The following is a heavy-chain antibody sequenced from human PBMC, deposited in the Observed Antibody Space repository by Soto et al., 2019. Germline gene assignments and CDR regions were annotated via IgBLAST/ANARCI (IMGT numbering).Heavy chain of an antibody. J-gene: IGHJ6*02. CDR1: GYTLTELS. CDR2: FDPEDGET. D-gene: IGHD3-10*01. V-gene: IGHV1-24*01. Sequence: GASVKVSCKVSGYTLTELSMHWVRQAPGKGLEWMGGFDPEDGETICAQRFQGRVTMTEDTSTDTASRELSSLRPEDTAVYYCATVVYYGSGRDSGFYYYYYGMDVWG. CDR3: ATVVYYGSGRDSGFYYYYYGMDV.